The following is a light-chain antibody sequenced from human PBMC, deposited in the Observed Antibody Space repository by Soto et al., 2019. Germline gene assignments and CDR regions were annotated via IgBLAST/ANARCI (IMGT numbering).Light chain of an antibody. CDR1: QSVSSSF. V-gene: IGKV3-20*01. Sequence: EIVFTQSPGTLSLSPGERATLSCRASQSVSSSFLAWYQQKPGQAPRLLIYGASSRATGIPDRFSGSGSGTDFTLTISRLEPEDFAVYYCHQYGSSPATVGQGTKVDIK. J-gene: IGKJ1*01. CDR3: HQYGSSPAT. CDR2: GAS.